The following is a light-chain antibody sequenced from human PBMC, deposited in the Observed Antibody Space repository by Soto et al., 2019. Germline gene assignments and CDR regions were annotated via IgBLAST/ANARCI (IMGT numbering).Light chain of an antibody. CDR1: SSNIGSNT. CDR2: GNN. Sequence: QSVLTQPPSASGTPGQRVTISCSGSSSNIGSNTVNWYLQLPGTAPKLLIYGNNERPSGVPDRFSGSKSGTSGSLAISGLQSEDEADYYCASWDDTLNVAVFGGGTQLTVL. J-gene: IGLJ7*01. CDR3: ASWDDTLNVAV. V-gene: IGLV1-44*01.